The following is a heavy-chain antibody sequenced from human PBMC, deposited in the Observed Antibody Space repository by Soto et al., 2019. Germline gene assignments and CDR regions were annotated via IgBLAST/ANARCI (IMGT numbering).Heavy chain of an antibody. V-gene: IGHV3-23*01. CDR1: GFTFVNYA. CDR2: LSGSGTST. Sequence: EVQLLESGGGLVQPWGSLRLSCAASGFTFVNYAMNWVRQAPGKGLEWVATLSGSGTSTYYADSVKGRFTISRDNSMNKLYLQMNSLSAEDTDVYYCAKGTSNGGLVNAMGYWGQGTRVNVSS. J-gene: IGHJ4*02. CDR3: AKGTSNGGLVNAMGY. D-gene: IGHD3-22*01.